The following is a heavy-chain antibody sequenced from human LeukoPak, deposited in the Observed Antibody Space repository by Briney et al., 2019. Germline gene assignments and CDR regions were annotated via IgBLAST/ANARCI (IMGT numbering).Heavy chain of an antibody. V-gene: IGHV3-20*04. CDR3: VRETPIAVAGTIYFYFYMDV. CDR1: GFTFSSHS. J-gene: IGHJ6*03. CDR2: INWNGGST. D-gene: IGHD6-19*01. Sequence: PGGSLSLSCPASGFTFSSHSMSWVRQAPGKGLEWVSGINWNGGSTTYADSVRGRFTISRDNAKNSLYMQMSSLRAEDTALYYCVRETPIAVAGTIYFYFYMDVWGKGTTVTVSS.